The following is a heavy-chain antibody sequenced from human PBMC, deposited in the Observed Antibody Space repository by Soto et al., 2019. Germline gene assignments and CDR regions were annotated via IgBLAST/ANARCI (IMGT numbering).Heavy chain of an antibody. CDR2: ISSSSSTI. CDR3: ARPSGSCSSTSCKGGDAFDI. CDR1: GFTFSSYS. Sequence: WGSLRLSCAASGFTFSSYSMNWVRQAPGKGLEWISYISSSSSTIFYADSVKGRFTISRDNAKNSLYLQMNSLRAEDTAVYYWARPSGSCSSTSCKGGDAFDIWGQGTMVTVSS. D-gene: IGHD2-2*01. V-gene: IGHV3-48*01. J-gene: IGHJ3*02.